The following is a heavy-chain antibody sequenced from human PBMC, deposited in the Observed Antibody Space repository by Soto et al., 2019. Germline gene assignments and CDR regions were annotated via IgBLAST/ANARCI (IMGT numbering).Heavy chain of an antibody. CDR3: AGLRGLRGSPIDF. J-gene: IGHJ4*02. CDR2: ISYRGNT. V-gene: IGHV4-59*01. CDR1: GDSIISGY. D-gene: IGHD2-15*01. Sequence: QVQLQEAGPGLVKPSEILSLTCTVSGDSIISGYWSWIRQPPGKGLEWIGYISYRGNTNYNPSLKSRVTMSVDTPKHQFYLKLSSVTTEDTAVYYCAGLRGLRGSPIDFWGQGTLVTVSS.